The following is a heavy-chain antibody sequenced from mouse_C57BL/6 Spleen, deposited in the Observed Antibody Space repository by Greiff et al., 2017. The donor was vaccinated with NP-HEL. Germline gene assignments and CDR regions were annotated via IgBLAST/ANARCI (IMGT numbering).Heavy chain of an antibody. CDR2: IYPGDGDT. J-gene: IGHJ4*01. CDR3: AREGITIMDY. Sequence: QVQLQQSGPELVKPGASVKISCKASGYAFSSSWMNWVKQRPGKGLEWIGRIYPGDGDTKYNGKFKGKATLTADKSSSTAYMQLSSLTSEDSAVYFCAREGITIMDYWGQGTSVTVSS. CDR1: GYAFSSSW. D-gene: IGHD1-1*02. V-gene: IGHV1-82*01.